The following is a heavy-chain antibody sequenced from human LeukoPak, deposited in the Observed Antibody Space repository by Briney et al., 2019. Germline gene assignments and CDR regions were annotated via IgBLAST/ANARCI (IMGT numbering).Heavy chain of an antibody. CDR1: GFTFSSYS. V-gene: IGHV3-7*01. CDR3: ATDRGWRTSGYYLYYFEY. Sequence: GGSLRLSCAASGFTFSSYSMNWVRQAPGKGLEWVASIKNDGSEKYYVDSVRGRYTISRDNTKNSLYLQMSSLRAEDTAVYYCATDRGWRTSGYYLYYFEYWGQGTLVTFSS. D-gene: IGHD3-3*01. J-gene: IGHJ4*02. CDR2: IKNDGSEK.